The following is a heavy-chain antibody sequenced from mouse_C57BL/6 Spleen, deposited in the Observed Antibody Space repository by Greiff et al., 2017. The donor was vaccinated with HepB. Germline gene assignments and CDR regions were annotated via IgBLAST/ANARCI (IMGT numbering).Heavy chain of an antibody. CDR1: GYTFTDYE. D-gene: IGHD2-1*01. CDR2: IDPETGGT. J-gene: IGHJ2*01. CDR3: TRSTYGTDY. Sequence: QVQLQQSGAELVRPGASVTLSCKASGYTFTDYEMHWVKQTPVHGLEWIGAIDPETGGTAYNQKFKGKAILTADKSSSTAYMELRSLTSEDSAVYYCTRSTYGTDYWGQGTTLTVSS. V-gene: IGHV1-15*01.